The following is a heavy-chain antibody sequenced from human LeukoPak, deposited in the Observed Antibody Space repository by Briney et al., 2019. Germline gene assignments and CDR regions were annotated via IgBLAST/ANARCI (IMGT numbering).Heavy chain of an antibody. V-gene: IGHV1-2*06. J-gene: IGHJ4*02. CDR2: INPNSGGT. CDR3: ARDLKAMVLPNY. CDR1: GYTFTGYY. Sequence: ASVKVSCXASGYTFTGYYMHWVRQAPGQGLEWMGRINPNSGGTNYAQKFQGRVTMTRDTSISTAYMELSRLRSDDTAVYYCARDLKAMVLPNYWGQGTLVTVSS. D-gene: IGHD5-18*01.